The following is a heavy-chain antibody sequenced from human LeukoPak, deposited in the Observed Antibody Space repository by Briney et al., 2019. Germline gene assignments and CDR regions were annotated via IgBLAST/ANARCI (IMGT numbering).Heavy chain of an antibody. D-gene: IGHD1-26*01. CDR1: GFTFSSYA. CDR2: ISYDGSNK. J-gene: IGHJ4*02. Sequence: SGGSLRLSCAASGFTFSSYAMHWVRQAPGKGLEWVAVISYDGSNKYCADSVKGRFTISRDNSKNTLYLQMNSLRAEDTAVYYCARDGGSGSYFDYWGQGTLVTVSS. CDR3: ARDGGSGSYFDY. V-gene: IGHV3-30*04.